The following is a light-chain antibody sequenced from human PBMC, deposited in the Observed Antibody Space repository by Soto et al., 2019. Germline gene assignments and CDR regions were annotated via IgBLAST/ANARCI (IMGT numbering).Light chain of an antibody. J-gene: IGKJ1*01. V-gene: IGKV3-11*01. CDR2: DAS. Sequence: EIVLTQSPATLSLSPGERATLSCRASQSVSSYLAWYQQKPGQAPRLLIYDASNRATGIPARFSGSGSGTDSTLTISSLEPEDFAVYYCQQRSNWRWTFGQGTKVEIK. CDR1: QSVSSY. CDR3: QQRSNWRWT.